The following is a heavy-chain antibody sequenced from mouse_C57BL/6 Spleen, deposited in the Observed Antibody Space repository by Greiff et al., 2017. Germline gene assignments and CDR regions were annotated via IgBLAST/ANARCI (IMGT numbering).Heavy chain of an antibody. Sequence: EVKLQESGPELVKPGASVKMSCKASGYTFTDYNMHWVKQSHGKSLEWIGYINPNNGGTSYNQKFKGKATLTVNKSSSTAYMELRSLTSEDSAVYYCASDGYYYAMDYWGQGTSVTVSS. CDR1: GYTFTDYN. CDR2: INPNNGGT. V-gene: IGHV1-22*01. J-gene: IGHJ4*01. D-gene: IGHD2-3*01. CDR3: ASDGYYYAMDY.